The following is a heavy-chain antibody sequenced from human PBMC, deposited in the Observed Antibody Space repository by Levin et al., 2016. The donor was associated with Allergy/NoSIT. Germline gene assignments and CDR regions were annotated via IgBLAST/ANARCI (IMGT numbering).Heavy chain of an antibody. CDR1: GFTFSSYS. D-gene: IGHD3-3*01. Sequence: GGSLRLSCAASGFTFSSYSMNWVRQAPGKGLEWVSSISSSSSYIYYADSVKGRFTISRDNAKNSLYLQMNSLRAEDTAVYYCARENYDFWSGYYTSAYGDFDYWGQGTLVTISS. J-gene: IGHJ4*02. V-gene: IGHV3-21*01. CDR2: ISSSSSYI. CDR3: ARENYDFWSGYYTSAYGDFDY.